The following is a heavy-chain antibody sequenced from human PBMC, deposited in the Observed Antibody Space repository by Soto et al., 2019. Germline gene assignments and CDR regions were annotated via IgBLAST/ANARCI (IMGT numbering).Heavy chain of an antibody. Sequence: ASVKVSCKVSGYTLTELSMHWVRQAPGKGLEWMGGFDPEDGETIYAQKFQGRVTMTEDTSTDTAYMELSSLRSEDTAVYYCAAVLDYNDAFDIWGQGTMVTVSS. D-gene: IGHD1-20*01. J-gene: IGHJ3*02. CDR1: GYTLTELS. V-gene: IGHV1-24*01. CDR2: FDPEDGET. CDR3: AAVLDYNDAFDI.